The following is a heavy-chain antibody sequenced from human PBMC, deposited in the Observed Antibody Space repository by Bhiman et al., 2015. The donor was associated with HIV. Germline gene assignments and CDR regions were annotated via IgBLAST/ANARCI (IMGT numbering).Heavy chain of an antibody. CDR1: GFTFSSYS. J-gene: IGHJ4*02. D-gene: IGHD3-10*01. V-gene: IGHV3-21*01. CDR3: ARDKLFSYYGSGSYFDY. CDR2: ISSSSSYI. Sequence: EVQLVESGGGLVKPGGSLRLSCAASGFTFSSYSMNWVRQAPGKGLEWVSSISSSSSYIYYADSVKGRFTTSRDNAKNSLYLQMNSLRAEDTAVYYCARDKLFSYYGSGSYFDYWGQGTLVTVSS.